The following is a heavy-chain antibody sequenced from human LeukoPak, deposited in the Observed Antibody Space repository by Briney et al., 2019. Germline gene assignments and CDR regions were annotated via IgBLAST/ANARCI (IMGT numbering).Heavy chain of an antibody. CDR2: INPNSGGT. D-gene: IGHD3-3*01. Sequence: ASVKVSCKASGYAFTGYYMHWVRQAPGQGLEWMGWINPNSGGTNYAQKFQGRVTMTRDTSISTAYMELSRPRSDDTAVYYCARDNPYDFWSGYQYYFDYWGQGTLVTVSS. CDR3: ARDNPYDFWSGYQYYFDY. J-gene: IGHJ4*02. CDR1: GYAFTGYY. V-gene: IGHV1-2*02.